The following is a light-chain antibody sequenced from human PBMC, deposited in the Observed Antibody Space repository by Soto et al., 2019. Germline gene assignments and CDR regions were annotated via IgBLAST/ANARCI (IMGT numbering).Light chain of an antibody. CDR3: QQYSSFWT. V-gene: IGKV1-5*01. Sequence: DIPMTQSPSTLSASVGDRVTITCRASQYISSWLAWYQQKPGKAPKVLIYDASNLQSGVPSRFSGSGSGTEFTLTISSLQPDDFATYYCQQYSSFWTFGQGTKVELK. CDR2: DAS. CDR1: QYISSW. J-gene: IGKJ1*01.